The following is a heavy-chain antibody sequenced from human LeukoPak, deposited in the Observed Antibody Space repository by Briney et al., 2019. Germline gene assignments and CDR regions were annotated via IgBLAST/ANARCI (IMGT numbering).Heavy chain of an antibody. J-gene: IGHJ4*02. V-gene: IGHV3-30*02. CDR3: AREWSRFTPPDY. Sequence: PGGSLRLSCAASGFTFSSYGMHWVRQAPGKGLEWVAFIRYDGSNKYYADSVKGRFTISRDNSKNTLYLQMNSLRAEDTAVYYCAREWSRFTPPDYWGQGTLVTVSS. D-gene: IGHD2-8*01. CDR2: IRYDGSNK. CDR1: GFTFSSYG.